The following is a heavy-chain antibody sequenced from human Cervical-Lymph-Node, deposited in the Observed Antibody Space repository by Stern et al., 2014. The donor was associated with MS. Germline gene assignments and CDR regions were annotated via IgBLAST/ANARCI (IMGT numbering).Heavy chain of an antibody. J-gene: IGHJ4*02. D-gene: IGHD4-23*01. V-gene: IGHV1-24*01. Sequence: QVQLVQSGAEVKKPGASVKVSCKGPGNTLTQYSMHWVRQAPGKGLEWMGGFDPEDGDTFYAQKFQGRVIMTEDATTDRAFMELSSLTSEATAFYYCATAGEYGGPYYFDSWGQGTLVIVSS. CDR3: ATAGEYGGPYYFDS. CDR1: GNTLTQYS. CDR2: FDPEDGDT.